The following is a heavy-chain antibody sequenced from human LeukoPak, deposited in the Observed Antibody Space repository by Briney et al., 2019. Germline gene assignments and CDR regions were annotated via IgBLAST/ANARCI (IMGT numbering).Heavy chain of an antibody. CDR2: IYYSGST. J-gene: IGHJ4*02. D-gene: IGHD3-9*01. CDR1: GASVSLYY. Sequence: SETLSLTCTVSGASVSLYYWSWIRQPPGKGLEWIGYIYYSGSTNYNPSLKSRVTISVDTSKNQFSLKLSSVTAADTAVYYCARGYYDILTGYYGVFDYWGQGTLVTVSS. V-gene: IGHV4-59*02. CDR3: ARGYYDILTGYYGVFDY.